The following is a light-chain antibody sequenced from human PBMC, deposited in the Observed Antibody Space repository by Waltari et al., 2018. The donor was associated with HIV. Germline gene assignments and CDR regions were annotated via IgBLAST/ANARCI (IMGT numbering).Light chain of an antibody. V-gene: IGLV3-21*04. CDR1: NRGSNS. CDR2: YEN. J-gene: IGLJ2*01. CDR3: QVWDSGSDQVV. Sequence: SYVLTQPPSVSVAPGKTDTISCGGNNRGSNSLHWYQQQAGNAPILFIYYENDRPSGIPERFSGSISGTTATLTISRVEAGDEADYYCQVWDSGSDQVVFGGGTKLTVL.